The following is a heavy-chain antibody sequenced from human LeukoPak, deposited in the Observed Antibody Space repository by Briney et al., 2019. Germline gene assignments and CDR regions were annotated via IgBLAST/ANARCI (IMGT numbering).Heavy chain of an antibody. CDR3: ARETAGYYYGMDV. CDR2: IYSGGST. Sequence: PGGSLRLSYAASGFTVSSNYMSWVRQAPGKGLEWVSVIYSGGSTYYADSVKGRFTISRDNSKNTLYLQMNSLRAEDTAVYYCARETAGYYYGMDVWGQGTTVTVSS. D-gene: IGHD6-25*01. J-gene: IGHJ6*02. V-gene: IGHV3-53*01. CDR1: GFTVSSNY.